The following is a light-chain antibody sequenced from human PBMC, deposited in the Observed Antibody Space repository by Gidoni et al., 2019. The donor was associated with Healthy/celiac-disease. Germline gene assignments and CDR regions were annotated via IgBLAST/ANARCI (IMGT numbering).Light chain of an antibody. J-gene: IGKJ1*01. CDR2: AAS. CDR1: QGISSY. V-gene: IGKV1-9*01. Sequence: SASVGDRVTITCRASQGISSYLAWYQQKPGKAPKLLIYAASTLQSGVPSRFSGSGSGTELTLTISSLQPEDFATYYCQQLNSYPFGQGTKVXIK. CDR3: QQLNSYP.